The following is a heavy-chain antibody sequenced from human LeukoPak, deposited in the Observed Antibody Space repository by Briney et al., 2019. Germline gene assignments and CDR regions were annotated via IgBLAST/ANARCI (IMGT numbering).Heavy chain of an antibody. J-gene: IGHJ5*02. CDR2: IYYSGST. CDR1: GGSISSYY. CDR3: ARWGGNDYGNWFDP. Sequence: SETLSLTCTVSGGSISSYYWSWIRQPPGKGLEWIGYIYYSGSTNYNPSLKSRVTISVDTSKNQFSLKLSSVTAADTAVYYCARWGGNDYGNWFDPWGQGTLVTVSS. V-gene: IGHV4-59*01. D-gene: IGHD5-12*01.